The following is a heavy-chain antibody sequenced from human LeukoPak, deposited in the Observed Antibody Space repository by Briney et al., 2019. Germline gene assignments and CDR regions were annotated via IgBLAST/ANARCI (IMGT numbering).Heavy chain of an antibody. CDR2: IYYSGST. D-gene: IGHD3-9*01. CDR1: GGSISSSSYY. V-gene: IGHV4-39*07. Sequence: PSETLSLTCTVSGGSISSSSYYWGWIRQPPGKGLEWIGSIYYSGSTYYNPSLKSRVTISVDTSKNQFSLRLNSVTAADTAVYYCARATTGEGYFDWLLSTSNHFDYWGQGALVTVSS. J-gene: IGHJ4*02. CDR3: ARATTGEGYFDWLLSTSNHFDY.